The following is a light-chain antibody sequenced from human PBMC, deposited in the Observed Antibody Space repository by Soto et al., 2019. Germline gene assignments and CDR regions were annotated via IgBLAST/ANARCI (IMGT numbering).Light chain of an antibody. CDR3: AAWDDSLNAWV. V-gene: IGLV1-44*01. J-gene: IGLJ3*02. CDR2: SNN. CDR1: SSNIGSNT. Sequence: QAVVTQPPSASGTPGQRVTISCSGSSSNIGSNTVNWYQQLPGTAPKLLIFSNNQPPSGVPDRFSGSKSGTSASLAISGLQSEDEADYYCAAWDDSLNAWVFGGGTKLTVL.